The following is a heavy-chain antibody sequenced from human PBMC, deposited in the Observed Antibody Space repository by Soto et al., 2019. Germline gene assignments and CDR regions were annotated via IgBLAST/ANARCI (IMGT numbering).Heavy chain of an antibody. V-gene: IGHV1-69*13. CDR3: ARGGRQLRFLEWFDP. J-gene: IGHJ5*02. D-gene: IGHD3-3*01. Sequence: ASVKVSCKASGGTFSSYAISWVRQAPGQGLEWMGGIIPIFGTANYAQKFQGRVTITADESTSTAYMELSSLRSEDTAVYYCARGGRQLRFLEWFDPWGQGTLVTVSS. CDR1: GGTFSSYA. CDR2: IIPIFGTA.